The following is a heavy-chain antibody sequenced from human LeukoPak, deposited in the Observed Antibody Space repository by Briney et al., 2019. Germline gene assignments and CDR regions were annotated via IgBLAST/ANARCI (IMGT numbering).Heavy chain of an antibody. Sequence: GGSLRLSCAASGFTFSSYAMSWVRQAPGKGLEWVAVISYDGSNKYYADSVKGRFTISRDNSKNTLYLQMNSLRAEDTAVYYCAKDFVSSSWSFDYWGQGTLVTVSS. V-gene: IGHV3-30*18. J-gene: IGHJ4*02. CDR3: AKDFVSSSWSFDY. D-gene: IGHD6-13*01. CDR1: GFTFSSYA. CDR2: ISYDGSNK.